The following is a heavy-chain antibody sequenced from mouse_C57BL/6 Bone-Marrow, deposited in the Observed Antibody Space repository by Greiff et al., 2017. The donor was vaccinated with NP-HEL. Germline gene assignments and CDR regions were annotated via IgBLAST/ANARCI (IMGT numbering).Heavy chain of an antibody. CDR1: GFTFSDYG. Sequence: EVKLMESGGGLVKPGGSLKLSCAASGFTFSDYGMHWVRQAPEKGLEWVAYISSGSSTIYYADTVKGRFTISRDNAKNTLFLQMTSLRSEDTAMYYCAREDYYGSSYDYYAMDYWGQGTSVTVSS. D-gene: IGHD1-1*01. J-gene: IGHJ4*01. CDR2: ISSGSSTI. CDR3: AREDYYGSSYDYYAMDY. V-gene: IGHV5-17*01.